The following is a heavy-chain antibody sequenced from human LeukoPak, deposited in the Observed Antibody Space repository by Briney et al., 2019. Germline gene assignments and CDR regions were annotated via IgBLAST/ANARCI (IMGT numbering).Heavy chain of an antibody. J-gene: IGHJ4*02. CDR1: GFTFSSYG. CDR2: IRYDGSNK. CDR3: AKDRGGYCSSTSCYKGVYYFDY. V-gene: IGHV3-30*02. Sequence: GGSLRLSCAASGFTFSSYGMHWVRQAPGKGLGWVAFIRYDGSNKYYADSVKGRFTISRDNSKNTLYLQMNSLRAEDTAVYYCAKDRGGYCSSTSCYKGVYYFDYWGQGTLVTVSS. D-gene: IGHD2-2*02.